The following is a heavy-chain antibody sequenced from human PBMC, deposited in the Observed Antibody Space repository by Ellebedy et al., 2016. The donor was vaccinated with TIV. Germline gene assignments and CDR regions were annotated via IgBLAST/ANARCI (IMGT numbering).Heavy chain of an antibody. CDR2: IKQDGSEK. CDR3: ATHGGGY. J-gene: IGHJ4*02. V-gene: IGHV3-7*01. CDR1: GFTFSSYW. D-gene: IGHD3-16*01. Sequence: GGSLRLSXAASGFTFSSYWMHWVRQAPGKGLEWVANIKQDGSEKYYVDSVKGRFTISRDNAKNTLYLQMSSLRVEDTAVYYCATHGGGYWGQGTLVTVSS.